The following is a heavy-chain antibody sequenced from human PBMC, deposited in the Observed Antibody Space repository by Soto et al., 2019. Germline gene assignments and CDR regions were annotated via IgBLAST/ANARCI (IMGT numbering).Heavy chain of an antibody. CDR3: TTDTRRISVFGVPWDS. V-gene: IGHV3-15*01. J-gene: IGHJ4*02. CDR2: IKSRSDGGTP. D-gene: IGHD3-3*01. Sequence: GGSLRLSCVASGFTLSNAWMNWVRHTPGRGLEWVGRIKSRSDGGTPDYGAPVKGRFTISRDDSLNTVYLQMNSLTAEDTGVYYCTTDTRRISVFGVPWDSWGQGTLVTVSS. CDR1: GFTLSNAW.